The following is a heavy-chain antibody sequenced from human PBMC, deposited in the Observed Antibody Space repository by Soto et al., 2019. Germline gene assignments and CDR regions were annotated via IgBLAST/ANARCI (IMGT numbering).Heavy chain of an antibody. CDR2: ISAYNGNT. CDR1: GYTLTSYG. Sequence: ASVKVSCKASGYTLTSYGISWVRQAPGQGLEWMGWISAYNGNTNYAQKLQGRVTMTTDTSTSTAYMELRSLRSDDTAVYYCARGGFGIVVVPASYYMDVWGKGTTVTVSS. J-gene: IGHJ6*03. CDR3: ARGGFGIVVVPASYYMDV. D-gene: IGHD2-2*01. V-gene: IGHV1-18*01.